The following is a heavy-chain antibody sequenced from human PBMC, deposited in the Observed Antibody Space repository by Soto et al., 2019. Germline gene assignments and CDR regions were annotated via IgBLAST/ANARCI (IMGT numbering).Heavy chain of an antibody. CDR2: INPSGST. V-gene: IGHV4-34*01. CDR1: GGSFSGYY. CDR3: ARGSPTFSQVATISY. J-gene: IGHJ4*02. Sequence: SETLSLTCAVYGGSFSGYYWSWIHQPPGKGLEWIGEINPSGSTNYNPSLKSRVTISVDTSKNQFSLKLTSVTAADTAVYYCARGSPTFSQVATISYWGQGTLVTVSS. D-gene: IGHD5-12*01.